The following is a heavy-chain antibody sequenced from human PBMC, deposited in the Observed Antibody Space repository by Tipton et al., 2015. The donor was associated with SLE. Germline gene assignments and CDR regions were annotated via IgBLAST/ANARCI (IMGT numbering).Heavy chain of an antibody. CDR1: GFTFSSYE. D-gene: IGHD7-27*01. J-gene: IGHJ3*02. V-gene: IGHV3-48*03. Sequence: SLRLSCAASGFTFSSYEMNWVRQAPGKGLEWVSYISSSGSTTYYADSVKGRFTITRDNAKNSLYLQMNSLRAEDTAVYYCAAVSGDGALNIWGQGTMVTVSS. CDR2: ISSSGSTT. CDR3: AAVSGDGALNI.